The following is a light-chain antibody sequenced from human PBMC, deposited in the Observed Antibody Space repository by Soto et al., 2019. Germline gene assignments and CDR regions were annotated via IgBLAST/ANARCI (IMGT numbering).Light chain of an antibody. CDR1: SSDIGGYNY. J-gene: IGLJ1*01. CDR2: DVS. CDR3: SSYTITSTLYV. V-gene: IGLV2-14*03. Sequence: QYALTQPASVSGSPGQSITISCTGTSSDIGGYNYVSWYQQLPGKVPKLIIYDVSNRPSGVSDRFSGSKSGNAASLTISGLQAEDEADYYCSSYTITSTLYVFGTGTKLTVL.